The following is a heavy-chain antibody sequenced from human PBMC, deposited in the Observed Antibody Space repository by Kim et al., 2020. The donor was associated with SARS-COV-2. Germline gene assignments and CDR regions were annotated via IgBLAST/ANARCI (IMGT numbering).Heavy chain of an antibody. Sequence: GGSLRLSCAASGFTFSSYWMTWVRQAPGKGPEWVASIKQDGSQKNYVDSVKGRFTISRDNAKHSLYLQMNNLRAEDTAMYYCARWKRATPEGVYWGQGTLVTVSS. CDR2: IKQDGSQK. J-gene: IGHJ4*02. CDR3: ARWKRATPEGVY. D-gene: IGHD1-1*01. CDR1: GFTFSSYW. V-gene: IGHV3-7*01.